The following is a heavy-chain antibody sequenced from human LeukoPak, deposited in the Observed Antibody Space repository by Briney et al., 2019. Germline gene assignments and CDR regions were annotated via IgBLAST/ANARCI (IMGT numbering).Heavy chain of an antibody. CDR3: ARQAGGASAFDI. D-gene: IGHD1-14*01. CDR2: IYYSGST. J-gene: IGHJ3*02. CDR1: GGSISSGGYY. Sequence: PSQTLSLTCTVSGGSISSGGYYWSWIRQHPGKGLEWIGYIYYSGSTYYNPSLKSRVTISVDTSKNQFSLKLSSVTAADTAVYYCARQAGGASAFDIWGQGTMVTVSS. V-gene: IGHV4-31*03.